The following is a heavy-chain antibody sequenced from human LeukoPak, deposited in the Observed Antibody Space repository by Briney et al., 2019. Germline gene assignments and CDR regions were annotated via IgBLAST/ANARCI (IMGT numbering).Heavy chain of an antibody. CDR1: GFTFGSYS. Sequence: PGGSLRLSCAASGFTFGSYSMNWVRQAPGKGLEWVSLISSDGRSTYYGDSVKGRFTISRDNAKNSLYLQMNSLRAEDTAVYYCARGTSPSYGFFRNWGQGTLVTVSA. CDR3: ARGTSPSYGFFRN. J-gene: IGHJ4*02. V-gene: IGHV3-21*01. CDR2: ISSDGRST. D-gene: IGHD1-1*01.